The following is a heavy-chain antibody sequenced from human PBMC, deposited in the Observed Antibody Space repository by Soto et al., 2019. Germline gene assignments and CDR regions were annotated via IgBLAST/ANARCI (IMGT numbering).Heavy chain of an antibody. D-gene: IGHD6-19*01. Sequence: QVQLVQSGAEVKKPGASVKVSCKASGYTFTGYSIHWVRQVPGHGLEWVGWLNPNTGATETAQTLQGRVTMSRDTSTSTAYMEVSSLRSDATAVYFCARDRTFYTSVWHRCHFDYWGQGTLVTVSS. J-gene: IGHJ4*02. V-gene: IGHV1-2*02. CDR1: GYTFTGYS. CDR2: LNPNTGAT. CDR3: ARDRTFYTSVWHRCHFDY.